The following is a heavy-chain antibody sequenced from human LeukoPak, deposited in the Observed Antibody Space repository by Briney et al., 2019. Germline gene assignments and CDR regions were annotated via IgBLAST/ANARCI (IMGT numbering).Heavy chain of an antibody. CDR2: IATGSGHT. CDR3: ARGLASSTSP. V-gene: IGHV1-18*01. CDR1: GYTFISYG. Sequence: ASVKVSCKASGYTFISYGITWVRQAPGQGLEWMGWIATGSGHTNYAQKLQGRVTLTTDTSISTAYMELSSLRSEDTAVYYCARGLASSTSPWGQGTLATVSS. J-gene: IGHJ5*02. D-gene: IGHD2-2*01.